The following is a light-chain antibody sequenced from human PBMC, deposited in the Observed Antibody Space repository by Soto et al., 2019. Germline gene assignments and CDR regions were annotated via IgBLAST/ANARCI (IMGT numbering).Light chain of an antibody. CDR3: SSYTSSSTPLVV. V-gene: IGLV2-14*01. CDR1: SSDVGGYNY. Sequence: QSALTQPASVSGSPGQSITISCTGTSSDVGGYNYVSWYQQHPGKAPKLMIYDVSNRPSGVSNRFSGSKSGNTASLTISGLQAEDEADDYCSSYTSSSTPLVVFGGGTKLTVL. CDR2: DVS. J-gene: IGLJ2*01.